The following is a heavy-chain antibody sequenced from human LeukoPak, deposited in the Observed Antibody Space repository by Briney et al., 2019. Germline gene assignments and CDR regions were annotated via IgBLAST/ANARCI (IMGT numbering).Heavy chain of an antibody. CDR1: GFTFSSYW. J-gene: IGHJ4*02. D-gene: IGHD3/OR15-3a*01. Sequence: GGSLRLSCAASGFTFSSYWMSWVRQVPGKGLERVANIKQDGSEKYYVDSVKGRFTISRDNAKKSLYLQMNSLRGEDTAVYYCARGVQGFYYFDYWGQGTLVTVSS. V-gene: IGHV3-7*01. CDR2: IKQDGSEK. CDR3: ARGVQGFYYFDY.